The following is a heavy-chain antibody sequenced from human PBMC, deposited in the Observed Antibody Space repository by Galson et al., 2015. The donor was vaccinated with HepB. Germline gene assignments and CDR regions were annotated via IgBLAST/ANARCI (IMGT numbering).Heavy chain of an antibody. V-gene: IGHV4-61*01. J-gene: IGHJ4*02. Sequence: LSLTCTVSGGSVNSGSYYWSWVRQTPEKGLEWIAYIYYTGSANYNPSLKSRVTISVDTSKNQFSLNLSSLTAADTAVYFCARGYASGTYPDYFDYWGQGTLVTVSS. D-gene: IGHD3-10*01. CDR3: ARGYASGTYPDYFDY. CDR2: IYYTGSA. CDR1: GGSVNSGSYY.